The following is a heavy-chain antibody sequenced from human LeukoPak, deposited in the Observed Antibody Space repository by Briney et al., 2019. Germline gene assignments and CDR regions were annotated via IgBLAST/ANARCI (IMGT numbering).Heavy chain of an antibody. CDR2: IIPIFGTA. CDR3: ARDLGDYYDSSGYYPDAFDI. J-gene: IGHJ3*02. V-gene: IGHV1-69*13. Sequence: SVKVSRKASGGTFSSYAISWVRQAPGQGLEWMGGIIPIFGTANYAQKFQGRVTITADESTSTAYMELSSLRSEDTAVYYCARDLGDYYDSSGYYPDAFDIWGQGTMVTVSS. D-gene: IGHD3-22*01. CDR1: GGTFSSYA.